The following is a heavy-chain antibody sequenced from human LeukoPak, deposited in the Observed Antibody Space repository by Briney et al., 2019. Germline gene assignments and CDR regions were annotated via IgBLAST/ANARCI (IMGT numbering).Heavy chain of an antibody. CDR1: GGSISSSSYY. J-gene: IGHJ4*02. V-gene: IGHV4-39*07. D-gene: IGHD3-22*01. CDR3: ARDTYYYDSSREFDY. Sequence: SETLSLTCTVSGGSISSSSYYWDWIRQPPGKGLEWIGSIYYSGSTYYNPSLKSRVTISVDTSKNQFSLKLSSVTAADTAVYYCARDTYYYDSSREFDYWGQGTLVTVSS. CDR2: IYYSGST.